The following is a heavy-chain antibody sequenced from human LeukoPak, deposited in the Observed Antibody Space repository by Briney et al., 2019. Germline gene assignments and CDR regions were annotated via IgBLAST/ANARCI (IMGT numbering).Heavy chain of an antibody. CDR3: ARDVQQLVETGYYYYMDV. CDR1: GGSISSGSYY. V-gene: IGHV4-61*02. D-gene: IGHD6-6*01. Sequence: SETLSLTCTVSGGSISSGSYYWSWIRQPAGKGLEWIGRIYTSGSTNYNPSLKSRVTISVDTSKNQFSLKLSSVTAADTAVYYCARDVQQLVETGYYYYMDVWGKGTTVTVSS. CDR2: IYTSGST. J-gene: IGHJ6*03.